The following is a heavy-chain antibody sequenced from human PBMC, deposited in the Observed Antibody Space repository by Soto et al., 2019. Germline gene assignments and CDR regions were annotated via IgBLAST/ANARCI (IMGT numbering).Heavy chain of an antibody. CDR2: INANSGGT. CDR1: GYTFSDYY. Sequence: QVQLVQSGAEVKKPGASVKVSCKASGYTFSDYYMHWVRQAPGQGLEWMGWINANSGGTTYAPKFQGRVTMTRDTSISTAYMELSRLRSDDTAIYFCARDYSNGWRAFDYWGQGTLVTVSS. D-gene: IGHD6-19*01. CDR3: ARDYSNGWRAFDY. J-gene: IGHJ4*02. V-gene: IGHV1-2*02.